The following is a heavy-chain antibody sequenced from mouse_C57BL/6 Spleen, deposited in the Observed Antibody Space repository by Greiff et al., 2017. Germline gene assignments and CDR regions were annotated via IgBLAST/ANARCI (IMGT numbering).Heavy chain of an antibody. D-gene: IGHD1-2*01. CDR3: ARDGYREYYFDY. CDR2: ISYDGSN. Sequence: EVQRVESGPGLVKPSQSLSLTCSVTGYSITSGYYWNWIRQFPGNKLEWMGYISYDGSNNYNPSLKNRISITRDTSKNQFFLKLNAVTTEDTATYYCARDGYREYYFDYWGQGTTLTVSS. V-gene: IGHV3-6*01. J-gene: IGHJ2*01. CDR1: GYSITSGYY.